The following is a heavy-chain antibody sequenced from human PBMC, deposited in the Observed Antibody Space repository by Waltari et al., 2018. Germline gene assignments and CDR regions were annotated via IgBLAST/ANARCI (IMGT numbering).Heavy chain of an antibody. CDR1: GYIFTTYA. CDR3: ARDHDYYGSGSYFY. Sequence: QVLLVQSGSELKKPGASVTLSCKASGYIFTTYALNWVRQAPGQGLEWMGWINTETGRPTYAQGFTGRFVFSSDTSASTAYLQISSLTAEDTAMYYCARDHDYYGSGSYFYWGQGTLITVSS. V-gene: IGHV7-4-1*02. CDR2: INTETGRP. D-gene: IGHD3-10*01. J-gene: IGHJ4*02.